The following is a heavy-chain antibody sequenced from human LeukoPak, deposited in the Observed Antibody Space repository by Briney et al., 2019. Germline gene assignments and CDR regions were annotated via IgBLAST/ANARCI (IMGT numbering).Heavy chain of an antibody. Sequence: SETLSLTCTVSGGSISSYYWSWIRQPPGKGLEWIGYIYYTGSTNYNSSLKSRVTISVDTPKNHFSLNLRSVTAGDTAVYYCARSGPPEYLDYWGQGTLVTVSS. CDR1: GGSISSYY. CDR2: IYYTGST. CDR3: ARSGPPEYLDY. J-gene: IGHJ4*02. D-gene: IGHD1-1*01. V-gene: IGHV4-59*01.